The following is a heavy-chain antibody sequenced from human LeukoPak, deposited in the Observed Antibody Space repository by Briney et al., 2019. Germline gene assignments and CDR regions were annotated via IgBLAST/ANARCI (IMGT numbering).Heavy chain of an antibody. CDR2: IYYSGST. J-gene: IGHJ4*02. Sequence: KPSETLSLTCTVSGGSISSSSYYWGWIRQPPGKGLEWIGSIYYSGSTYYNPSLKSRVTISVDTSKNQFSLKLSSVTAADTAVYYCARDGANWNYVPFDYWGQGTLVTASS. CDR1: GGSISSSSYY. CDR3: ARDGANWNYVPFDY. V-gene: IGHV4-39*07. D-gene: IGHD1-7*01.